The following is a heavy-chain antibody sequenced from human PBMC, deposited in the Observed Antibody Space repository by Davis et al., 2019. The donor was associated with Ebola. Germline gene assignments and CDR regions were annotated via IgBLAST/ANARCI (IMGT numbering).Heavy chain of an antibody. V-gene: IGHV1-69*06. D-gene: IGHD3-10*01. CDR2: IIPIFGTA. CDR3: ARVPLKYYGSDYGMDV. J-gene: IGHJ6*02. Sequence: SVKVSCKASGGTFSSYAISWVRQAPGQGLEWMGGIIPIFGTANYAQKFQGRITITADKSTSTAYMELSSLRSEDTAVYYCARVPLKYYGSDYGMDVWGQGTTVTVSS. CDR1: GGTFSSYA.